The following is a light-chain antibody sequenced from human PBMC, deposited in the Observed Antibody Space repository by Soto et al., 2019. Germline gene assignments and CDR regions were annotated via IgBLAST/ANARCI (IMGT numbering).Light chain of an antibody. CDR3: QQYSSYPLT. J-gene: IGKJ5*01. CDR1: QSVSNL. Sequence: DIQMTQSLSTLSASVGDRVTITCRASQSVSNLLAWYQQKPGRAPTLLIYKASTLESGVPSRFSGSGSGTEFTLTISSLQPDDLATYHCQQYSSYPLTFGQGTRLEI. CDR2: KAS. V-gene: IGKV1-5*03.